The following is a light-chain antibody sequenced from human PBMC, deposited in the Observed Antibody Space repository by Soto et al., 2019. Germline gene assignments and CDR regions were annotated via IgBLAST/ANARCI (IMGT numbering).Light chain of an antibody. CDR3: QQYGSSAPIT. CDR1: HTIRSSY. Sequence: EIVMTQSTATLSVSPGERATLSCRASHTIRSSYLAWYQQKPGQAPRLLIYGASIRATGIPDRFSGSGSETDFTLTISRLEPEDFALYYCQQYGSSAPITFGQGTLLE. V-gene: IGKV3-20*01. J-gene: IGKJ5*01. CDR2: GAS.